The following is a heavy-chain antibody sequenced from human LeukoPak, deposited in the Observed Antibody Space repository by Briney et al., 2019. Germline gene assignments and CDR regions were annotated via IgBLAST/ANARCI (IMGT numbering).Heavy chain of an antibody. J-gene: IGHJ4*02. CDR3: ARMEYQLLWSPSGYDY. Sequence: GASVKVSCKASGYTFTGYYMHWVRQAPGQGLEWMGWINPNSGGTNYAQKFQGRVTMTRDTSISTAYMELSRLRSDDTAVYYCARMEYQLLWSPSGYDYWGQGTLSPSPQ. CDR1: GYTFTGYY. D-gene: IGHD2-2*01. CDR2: INPNSGGT. V-gene: IGHV1-2*02.